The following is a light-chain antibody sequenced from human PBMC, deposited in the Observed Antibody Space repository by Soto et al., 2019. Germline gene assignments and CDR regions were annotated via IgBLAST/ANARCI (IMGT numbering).Light chain of an antibody. J-gene: IGKJ5*01. CDR2: GAS. CDR1: QSISSY. Sequence: DIQMTQAPSSRQASVGDRVTITCRASQSISSYLKWYQHIPGSAPELLISGASSLQGRVPSRHLGSGSGTDFTLSIRRLHPEDISTFLCQPSYSTPATFGQGTRLEIK. V-gene: IGKV1-39*01. CDR3: QPSYSTPAT.